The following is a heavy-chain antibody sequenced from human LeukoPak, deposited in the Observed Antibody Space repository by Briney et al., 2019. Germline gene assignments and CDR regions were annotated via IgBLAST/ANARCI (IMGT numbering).Heavy chain of an antibody. D-gene: IGHD3-16*02. CDR2: IYYSGST. V-gene: IGHV4-39*01. CDR1: GGSISSSSYY. Sequence: TSEALSLTCTVSGGSISSSSYYWGWIRQPPGKGLEWIGSIYYSGSTYYNPSLKSRVTISVDTSKNQFSLKLSSVTAADTAVYYCARGLYDYVWGSYRFPLPIWGQGTLVTVSS. CDR3: ARGLYDYVWGSYRFPLPI. J-gene: IGHJ4*02.